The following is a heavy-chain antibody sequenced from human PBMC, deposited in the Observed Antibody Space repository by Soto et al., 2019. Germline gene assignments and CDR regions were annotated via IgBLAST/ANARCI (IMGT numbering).Heavy chain of an antibody. D-gene: IGHD6-13*01. CDR1: GVSISSYY. V-gene: IGHV4-59*01. CDR3: AREGVSSSWYNYYGMDV. J-gene: IGHJ6*02. Sequence: QVQLQESGPGLVKPSETLSLTCTVSGVSISSYYWSWIRQPPGKGLEWIGSIYYSGSTNYNPSLKSRVTIAVATSKNQFSLKLSSVTAADTAVYYCAREGVSSSWYNYYGMDVWGQGTTVTVSS. CDR2: IYYSGST.